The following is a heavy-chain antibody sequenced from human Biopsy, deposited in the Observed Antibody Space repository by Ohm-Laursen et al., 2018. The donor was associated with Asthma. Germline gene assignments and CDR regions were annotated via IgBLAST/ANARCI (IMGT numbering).Heavy chain of an antibody. J-gene: IGHJ6*02. CDR2: VFWSGTT. CDR3: ARVASHGDLYFGIDV. V-gene: IGHV4-30-4*01. Sequence: SQTLSLTCIVGGAYIGSRDHHWSWIRQSPGTGLEWIGFVFWSGTTHYNRSLERRLSISIDTTRNEFSMTLRSVTAADTAVYFCARVASHGDLYFGIDVWGPGTTVSVS. CDR1: GAYIGSRDHH. D-gene: IGHD4-17*01.